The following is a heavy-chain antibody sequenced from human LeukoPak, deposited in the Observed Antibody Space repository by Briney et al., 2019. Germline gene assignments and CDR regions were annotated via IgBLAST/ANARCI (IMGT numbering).Heavy chain of an antibody. CDR3: ARVSIAVGGMDV. CDR1: GFTFSSYA. D-gene: IGHD6-6*01. V-gene: IGHV3-30-3*01. J-gene: IGHJ6*02. Sequence: GGSLRLSCAASGFTFSSYAMHWVRQAPGKGLEWVAVISYDGSNKYYADSVKGRFTISRDNSKNTLYLQMNSLRAEDTAVYYCARVSIAVGGMDVWGQGTTVTVSS. CDR2: ISYDGSNK.